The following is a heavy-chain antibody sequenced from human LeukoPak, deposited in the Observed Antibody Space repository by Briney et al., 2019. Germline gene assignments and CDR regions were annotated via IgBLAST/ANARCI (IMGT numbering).Heavy chain of an antibody. CDR2: IKEDESEK. D-gene: IGHD5-18*01. J-gene: IGHJ4*02. CDR3: AMWIQVWKFDY. V-gene: IGHV3-7*01. Sequence: PGGSLRLSCAASGFTFGSYWMTWVRQAPGKGLEWVANIKEDESEKYYVDSVRGRFTISRDNAKNSLYLQMNSLRAEDTAVYYCAMWIQVWKFDYWGQGTLVTVSS. CDR1: GFTFGSYW.